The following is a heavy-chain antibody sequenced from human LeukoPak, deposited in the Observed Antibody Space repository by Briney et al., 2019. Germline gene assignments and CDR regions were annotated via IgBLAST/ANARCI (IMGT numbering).Heavy chain of an antibody. J-gene: IGHJ4*02. CDR2: INSDGSST. D-gene: IGHD5-18*01. Sequence: PGGSLRLSCAASGFTFSSYAMSWVRQAPGKGLVWVSRINSDGSSTSYADSVKGRFTISRDNAKNTLYLQMNSLRAEDTAVYYCAKAGRYSYGYGFDYWGQGTLVTVSS. CDR1: GFTFSSYA. CDR3: AKAGRYSYGYGFDY. V-gene: IGHV3-74*01.